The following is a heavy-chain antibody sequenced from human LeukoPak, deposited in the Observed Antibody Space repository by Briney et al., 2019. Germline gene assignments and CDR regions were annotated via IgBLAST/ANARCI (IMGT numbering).Heavy chain of an antibody. Sequence: GGSLRLSCAASGFIFSDYTMNWVRQAPGKGLEWVSSISTSRTYIYYADSVRGRFTISRDNAKNSLYLQMNSLRAEDTAVYYCARRENAPPKRYSSSWYERFSFRYHKYWGQGTLVTVSS. CDR3: ARRENAPPKRYSSSWYERFSFRYHKY. J-gene: IGHJ4*02. CDR2: ISTSRTYI. D-gene: IGHD6-13*01. CDR1: GFIFSDYT. V-gene: IGHV3-21*01.